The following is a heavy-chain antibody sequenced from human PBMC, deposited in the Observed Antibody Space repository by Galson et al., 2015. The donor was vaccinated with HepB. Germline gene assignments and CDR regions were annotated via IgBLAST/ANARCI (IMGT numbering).Heavy chain of an antibody. CDR1: GYTFTDQY. V-gene: IGHV1-46*01. D-gene: IGHD2-2*01. Sequence: SVKVSCKASGYTFTDQYIHWVRQAPGQGLEWMGLINPSGGSTSYVEKFQGRVTMTRDTSTSTVYMELSSLRSEDTAVDYCTRGLGYCSRTSCRDYWGQGTLVTVSS. CDR2: INPSGGST. CDR3: TRGLGYCSRTSCRDY. J-gene: IGHJ4*02.